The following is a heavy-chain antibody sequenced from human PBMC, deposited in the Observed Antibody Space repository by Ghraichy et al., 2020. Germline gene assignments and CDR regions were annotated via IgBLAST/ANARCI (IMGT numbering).Heavy chain of an antibody. Sequence: GGSLRLSCAASGFTFSSYAISWVRQASGRGLEWVSFISAGGGSTFYADSVRGRFTVSRDNSKITLYLQMNSLRAEDTAVYYCARMTVAGTVDYWGQGTLVTVSS. J-gene: IGHJ4*02. CDR3: ARMTVAGTVDY. CDR1: GFTFSSYA. CDR2: ISAGGGST. D-gene: IGHD6-19*01. V-gene: IGHV3-23*01.